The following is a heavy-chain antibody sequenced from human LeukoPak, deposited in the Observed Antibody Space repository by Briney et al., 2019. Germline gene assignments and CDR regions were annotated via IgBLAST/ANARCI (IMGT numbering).Heavy chain of an antibody. D-gene: IGHD3-10*01. CDR1: GYGFTSYY. J-gene: IGHJ4*02. Sequence: ASVKVSCKAFGYGFTSYYIHWVRQAPGQGLEWMGIINPSVGGTTYARKFQGRVTMTRDTSTSTVYMELSSLRSEDTAVYYCARHGSGRYYPAEGRVDYWGQGTLVTVSS. CDR3: ARHGSGRYYPAEGRVDY. V-gene: IGHV1-46*03. CDR2: INPSVGGT.